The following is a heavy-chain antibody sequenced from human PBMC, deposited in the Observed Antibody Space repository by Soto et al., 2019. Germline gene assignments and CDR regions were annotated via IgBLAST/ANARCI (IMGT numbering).Heavy chain of an antibody. CDR1: GGSISRGGYY. V-gene: IGHV4-31*03. Sequence: QVQLQESGPGLVKPSQTLSLTCTVSGGSISRGGYYWSWIRQHPGKGLEWMGYIYYSGSTYYNPSVKSGLTISVNTSKNQFSLKLSSLPAADTAVYYCASEPLTWGQVTLVTFSS. CDR2: IYYSGST. J-gene: IGHJ4*02. CDR3: ASEPLT.